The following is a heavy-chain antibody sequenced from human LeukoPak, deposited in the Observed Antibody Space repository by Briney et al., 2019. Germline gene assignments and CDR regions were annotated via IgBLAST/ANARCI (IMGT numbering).Heavy chain of an antibody. V-gene: IGHV1-69*13. CDR1: GGTFSSYA. CDR2: VIPIFGTA. J-gene: IGHJ4*02. Sequence: SVKVFCKASGGTFSSYAISWVRQAPGQGLEWMGGVIPIFGTANYAQKFQGRVTITADESTSTAYMELSSLRSEDTAVYYCAITYCSSTSCYAGADYWGQGTLVTVSS. CDR3: AITYCSSTSCYAGADY. D-gene: IGHD2-2*01.